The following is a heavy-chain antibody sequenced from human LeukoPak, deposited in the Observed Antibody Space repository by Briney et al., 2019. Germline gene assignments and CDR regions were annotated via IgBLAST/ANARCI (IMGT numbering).Heavy chain of an antibody. Sequence: GGSLRISCVTSGYTFYNYGMSWVRQAPGKGLEWVSGLNWNGSTTGYADSVKGRFTISRDNAKSSLYLQMSSLRAEDTALYYCVRNTKDYWGQGTLVTVSS. CDR2: LNWNGSTT. J-gene: IGHJ4*02. V-gene: IGHV3-20*04. CDR3: VRNTKDY. CDR1: GYTFYNYG. D-gene: IGHD2-2*01.